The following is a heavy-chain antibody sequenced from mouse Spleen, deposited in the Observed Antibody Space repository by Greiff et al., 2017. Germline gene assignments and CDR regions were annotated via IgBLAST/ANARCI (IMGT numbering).Heavy chain of an antibody. V-gene: IGHV1-82*01. CDR1: GYAFSSSW. CDR3: AREGLRRGFDY. CDR2: IYPGDGDT. D-gene: IGHD2-12*01. J-gene: IGHJ2*01. Sequence: VQLVESGPELVKPGASVKISCKASGYAFSSSWMNWVKQRPGKGLEWIGRIYPGDGDTNYNGKFKGKATLTADKSSSTAYMQLSSLTSEDSAVYFCAREGLRRGFDYWGQGTTLTVSS.